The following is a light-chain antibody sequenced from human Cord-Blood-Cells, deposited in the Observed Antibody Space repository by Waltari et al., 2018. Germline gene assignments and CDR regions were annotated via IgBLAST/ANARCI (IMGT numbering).Light chain of an antibody. CDR1: SGSIASHY. CDR2: EDN. CDR3: QSYDSSNWV. J-gene: IGLJ3*02. V-gene: IGLV6-57*02. Sequence: NFMLTQPHSVSDSPGKTVTISCTGSSGSIASHYVQWYQQRPGSAPTTVIYEDNQRPSGVPDRFSGSIDSSSNSASLTISGLKTEDEADYYCQSYDSSNWVFGGGTKLTVL.